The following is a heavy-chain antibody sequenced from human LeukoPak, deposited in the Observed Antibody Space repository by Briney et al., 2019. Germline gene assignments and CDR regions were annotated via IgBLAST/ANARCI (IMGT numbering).Heavy chain of an antibody. CDR1: GFTFSTYW. CDR3: ARDVSGSLDY. Sequence: PGGSLRLSCAASGFTFSTYWMAWVRRAPGKGLEWVANIKQDGSAKNYVDSVKGRFTISRDDAKNSVYLQMSSLKTEDTAVYYCARDVSGSLDYWGKGTLVTVSS. CDR2: IKQDGSAK. D-gene: IGHD1-26*01. V-gene: IGHV3-7*01. J-gene: IGHJ4*02.